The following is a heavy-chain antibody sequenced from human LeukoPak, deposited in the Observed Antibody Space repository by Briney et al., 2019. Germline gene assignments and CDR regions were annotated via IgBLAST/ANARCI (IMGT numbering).Heavy chain of an antibody. J-gene: IGHJ4*02. CDR3: AKDTGSARLDY. CDR2: ISYDGTNK. V-gene: IGHV3-30*18. CDR1: GFPFSTYG. D-gene: IGHD4-17*01. Sequence: GRSLRLSCAASGFPFSTYGMHWVRQAPGKGLEWVAVISYDGTNKFYADSVKGRFTISRDNSRNTVYLQVNRLRVEDTAVYYCAKDTGSARLDYWGQGTLVTVSS.